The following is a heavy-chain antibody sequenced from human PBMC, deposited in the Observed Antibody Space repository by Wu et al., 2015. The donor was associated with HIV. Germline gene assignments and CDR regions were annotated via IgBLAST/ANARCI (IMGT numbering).Heavy chain of an antibody. CDR3: AGGGGRTSMDPFDF. Sequence: QAQLVQSGAEVKKSGSSVKVSCKASGTTFSSYAISWVRQAPGQGLEWMGGIIPIYGTANYAQKFQGRVTITADESTSTAYMDVSSLRSDDTAVYYCAGGGGRTSMDPFDFWGQGTLVTVSS. CDR2: IIPIYGTA. V-gene: IGHV1-69*12. D-gene: IGHD5-18*01. J-gene: IGHJ4*02. CDR1: GTTFSSYA.